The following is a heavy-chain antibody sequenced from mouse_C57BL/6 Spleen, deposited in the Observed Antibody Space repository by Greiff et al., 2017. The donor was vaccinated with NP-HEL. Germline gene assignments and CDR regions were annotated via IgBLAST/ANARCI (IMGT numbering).Heavy chain of an antibody. V-gene: IGHV1-59*01. Sequence: QVQLQQPGAELVRPGTSVKLSCKASGYTFTSYWMHWVKQRPGQGLEWIGVIDPSDSYTNYNQKFKGKATLTVDTSSSTAYMQLSSLTSEDSAVYYCARLGYYGSSLYWYFDVWGTGTTVTVSS. D-gene: IGHD1-1*01. CDR1: GYTFTSYW. CDR2: IDPSDSYT. CDR3: ARLGYYGSSLYWYFDV. J-gene: IGHJ1*03.